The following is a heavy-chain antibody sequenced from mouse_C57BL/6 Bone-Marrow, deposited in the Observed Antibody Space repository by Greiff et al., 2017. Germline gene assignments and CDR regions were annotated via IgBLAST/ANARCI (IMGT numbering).Heavy chain of an antibody. CDR3: ARDAMDY. CDR2: ISYDGSN. V-gene: IGHV3-6*01. CDR1: GYSITSGYY. Sequence: ESGPGLVKPSQSLSLTCSVTGYSITSGYYWNWIRQFPGNKLEWMGYISYDGSNNYNPSLKNRISIPRDTSKNQLFLKLNSVTTEDTATYYCARDAMDYWGQGTSVTVSS. J-gene: IGHJ4*01.